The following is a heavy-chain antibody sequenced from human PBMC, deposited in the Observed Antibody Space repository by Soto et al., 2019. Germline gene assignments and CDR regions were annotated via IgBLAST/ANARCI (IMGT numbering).Heavy chain of an antibody. CDR2: TYYRSKWYN. CDR1: GDSVSSNSAA. Sequence: SQTLSLTCAISGDSVSSNSAAWNWIRQSPSRGLEWLGRTYYRSKWYNDYAVSVKSRITINPDTSKNQFSLQLNSVTPEDTAVYYCARDQGSVIAAQDDYYYGMDVWGQGTTVTVSS. V-gene: IGHV6-1*01. J-gene: IGHJ6*02. CDR3: ARDQGSVIAAQDDYYYGMDV. D-gene: IGHD6-6*01.